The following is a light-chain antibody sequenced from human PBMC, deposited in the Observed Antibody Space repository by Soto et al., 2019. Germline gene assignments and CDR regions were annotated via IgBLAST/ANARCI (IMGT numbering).Light chain of an antibody. J-gene: IGKJ4*01. Sequence: DIQMTQSPPSLSSSVGDRVTITCRASQGINNYLSWCQQKQGNDPKLPIYPASTFQSGVPSRFSVSGSETDFTLTISSVQPEDVATYYRHEYSSADTFGGGTKVGIK. CDR3: HEYSSADT. CDR1: QGINNY. CDR2: PAS. V-gene: IGKV1-27*01.